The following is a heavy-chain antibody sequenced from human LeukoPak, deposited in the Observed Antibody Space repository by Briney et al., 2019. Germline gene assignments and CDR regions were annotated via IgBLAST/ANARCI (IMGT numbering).Heavy chain of an antibody. CDR3: ARGWRTARLFDY. Sequence: SETLSLTCTVSGGSISSSSYYWGWIRQPPGKGLEWIGSIYYSGSTYYKPSLKSRVTISVDTSKNQFSLKLSSVTAADTAVYYCARGWRTARLFDYWGQGTLVTVSS. D-gene: IGHD6-6*01. CDR1: GGSISSSSYY. CDR2: IYYSGST. J-gene: IGHJ4*02. V-gene: IGHV4-39*01.